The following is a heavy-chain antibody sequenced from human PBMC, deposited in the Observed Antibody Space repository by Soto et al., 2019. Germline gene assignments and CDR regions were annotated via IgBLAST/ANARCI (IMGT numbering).Heavy chain of an antibody. V-gene: IGHV4-39*01. D-gene: IGHD3-22*01. Sequence: SETLSLTCTVSGGSISSHTHYWGWIRQPPGKGLEWIASIYYSGNTYHNPSPKSRVTVYVDTSKNQFSLKLSSVTAADTAVYYCARAWYYYDISDYSAFGAFDIWGQGTMVTVSS. CDR3: ARAWYYYDISDYSAFGAFDI. J-gene: IGHJ3*02. CDR1: GGSISSHTHY. CDR2: IYYSGNT.